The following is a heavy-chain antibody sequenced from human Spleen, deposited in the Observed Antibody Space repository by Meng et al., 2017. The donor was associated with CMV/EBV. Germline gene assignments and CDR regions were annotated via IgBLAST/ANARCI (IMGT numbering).Heavy chain of an antibody. CDR1: GFTFSSYS. Sequence: SGFTFSSYSMNGVRQAAGRGLEWVSSISSSSSYIRYADSVKGRFTISRDNAKNSLYLQMNSLRAEDTAVYYCARGERITMVRGVMGYWGQGTLVTVSS. J-gene: IGHJ4*02. CDR2: ISSSSSYI. V-gene: IGHV3-21*01. CDR3: ARGERITMVRGVMGY. D-gene: IGHD3-10*01.